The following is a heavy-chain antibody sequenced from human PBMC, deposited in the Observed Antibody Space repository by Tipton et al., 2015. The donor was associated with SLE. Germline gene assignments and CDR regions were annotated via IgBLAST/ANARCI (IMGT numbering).Heavy chain of an antibody. CDR1: GYRFTAYY. CDR3: ARDFDPGAFDI. D-gene: IGHD3-9*01. CDR2: INPNSGGT. Sequence: QLVQSGTEVKKPGESLKISCKGSGYRFTAYYMHWVRQAPGQGLEWLGRINPNSGGTNYAQKFQGRVTVTRDTSISTAYMELSRLTSDDTAVYYCARDFDPGAFDIWGQGTMVTVSS. V-gene: IGHV1-2*06. J-gene: IGHJ3*02.